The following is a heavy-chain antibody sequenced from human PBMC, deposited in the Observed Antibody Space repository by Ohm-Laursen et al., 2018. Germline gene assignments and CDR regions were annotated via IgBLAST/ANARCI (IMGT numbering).Heavy chain of an antibody. CDR3: AKAAGAYYYDSSGQGS. Sequence: SLRLSCAASGFTFRNYGMTWARQAPGKRLGWVAGIGGSGSSTYYADSVTGRFTISRDNAKNSLYLQMNSLRAEDTALYYCAKAAGAYYYDSSGQGSWGQGTLVTVSS. CDR2: IGGSGSST. J-gene: IGHJ5*02. V-gene: IGHV3-23*01. D-gene: IGHD3-22*01. CDR1: GFTFRNYG.